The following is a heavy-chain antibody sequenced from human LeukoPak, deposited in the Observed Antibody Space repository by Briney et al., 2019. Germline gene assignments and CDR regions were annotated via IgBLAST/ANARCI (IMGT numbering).Heavy chain of an antibody. CDR1: GFTFSDYY. J-gene: IGHJ4*02. CDR3: ARGLGMSTRIDY. V-gene: IGHV3-11*04. Sequence: GGSLRLSCAVSGFTFSDYYMSWIRQAPGKWLEWVSYISSSGNTIEYADSVKGRFTISRDNAKNSLSLQMNSLRSEDTAVYYCARGLGMSTRIDYWGQGILVTVSS. CDR2: ISSSGNTI. D-gene: IGHD5/OR15-5a*01.